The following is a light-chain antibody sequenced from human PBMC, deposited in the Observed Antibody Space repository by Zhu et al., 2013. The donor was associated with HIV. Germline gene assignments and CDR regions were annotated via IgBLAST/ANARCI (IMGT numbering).Light chain of an antibody. CDR1: QSVSSN. CDR2: GAS. Sequence: EIVMTQSPGTLSVSPGERATLSCGASQSVSSNLAWYQQKPGQAPRLLIYGASTRATGIPARFSGSGSGTDFTLTISRLEPEDFGVYYCQQYGNSPMYTFGQGTKLEIK. CDR3: QQYGNSPMYT. J-gene: IGKJ2*01. V-gene: IGKV3-15*01.